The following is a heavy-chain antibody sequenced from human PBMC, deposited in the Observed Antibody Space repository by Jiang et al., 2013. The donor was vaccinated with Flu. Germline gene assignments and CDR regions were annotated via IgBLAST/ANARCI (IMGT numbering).Heavy chain of an antibody. Sequence: RLSCAASGFTFTSYAMSWVRQAPGKGLEWVSAISGSGGSTYYTDSVKGRFTISRDNSKNTLYLQMSSLRAEDTAVYYCAKVGWSAVVVPAAIPDAFDIWGQGTMVTVSS. D-gene: IGHD2-2*01. V-gene: IGHV3-23*01. CDR1: GFTFTSYA. CDR3: AKVGWSAVVVPAAIPDAFDI. J-gene: IGHJ3*02. CDR2: ISGSGGST.